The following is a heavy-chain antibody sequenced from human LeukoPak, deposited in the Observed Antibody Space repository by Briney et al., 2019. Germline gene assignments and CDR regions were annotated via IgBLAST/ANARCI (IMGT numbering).Heavy chain of an antibody. D-gene: IGHD1-1*01. CDR2: INPNSGGT. CDR1: GYTFTGYY. V-gene: IGHV1-2*02. J-gene: IGHJ5*02. Sequence: ASVKVSCKASGYTFTGYYMHWVRQAPGQGLEWMGWINPNSGGTNYAQKFQGRVTMTRDTSISTAYMELSSLRSDDTAVYYCARANWNDVVNWFDPWGQGTLVTVSS. CDR3: ARANWNDVVNWFDP.